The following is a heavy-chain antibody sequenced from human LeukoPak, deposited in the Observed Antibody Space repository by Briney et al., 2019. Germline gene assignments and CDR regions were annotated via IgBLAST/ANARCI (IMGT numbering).Heavy chain of an antibody. D-gene: IGHD4-17*01. CDR3: ARDILMTTVTLDY. J-gene: IGHJ4*02. CDR1: GFTFSSYS. CDR2: ISSSSSYI. Sequence: SGGSLRLSCAASGFTFSSYSMNWVRQAPGKGLEWVSSISSSSSYIYYADSVKGRFTISRDNAKNSLYLQMNSLRAEDTAVYCCARDILMTTVTLDYWGQGTLVTVSS. V-gene: IGHV3-21*01.